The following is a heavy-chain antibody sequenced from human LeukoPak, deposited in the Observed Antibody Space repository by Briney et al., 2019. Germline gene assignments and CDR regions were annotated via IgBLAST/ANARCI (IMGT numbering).Heavy chain of an antibody. J-gene: IGHJ3*02. V-gene: IGHV1-8*01. Sequence: ASVKVSCKASGYTFTSYDINWVRQATGQGLGWMGWMNPNSGNTGYAQKFQGRVTMTRNTSISTAYMELSRLRSEDTAVYYCANWNGDDAFDIWGQGTMVTVSS. CDR3: ANWNGDDAFDI. CDR1: GYTFTSYD. CDR2: MNPNSGNT. D-gene: IGHD1-1*01.